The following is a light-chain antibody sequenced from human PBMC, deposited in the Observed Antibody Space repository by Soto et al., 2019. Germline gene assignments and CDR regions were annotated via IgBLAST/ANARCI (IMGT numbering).Light chain of an antibody. J-gene: IGLJ1*01. CDR1: SSNIGAGYD. CDR3: QSYDRSLRGHV. Sequence: SFLPQPPSVSGAPVQRVTISCTGTSSNIGAGYDVHWYQHLPGTAPKLLIYGNTIRPSGVPDRFSGSKSGTSASLAITGLQAEHEADYSCQSYDRSLRGHVFGTGTKVTV. CDR2: GNT. V-gene: IGLV1-40*01.